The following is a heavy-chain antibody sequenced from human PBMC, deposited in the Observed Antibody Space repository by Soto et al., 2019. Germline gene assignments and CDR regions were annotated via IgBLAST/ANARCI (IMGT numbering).Heavy chain of an antibody. J-gene: IGHJ4*02. CDR2: ISSGGDTI. V-gene: IGHV3-48*03. D-gene: IGHD6-19*01. CDR1: GFSFSNYE. Sequence: GGSLILSCAASGFSFSNYEMNWVRQAPGKGLEWVAYISSGGDTIHYADSVRGRFTVSRDNARNSLSLQMNTLRVEDTALYYCARDRAVGGYWGQGTLVTV. CDR3: ARDRAVGGY.